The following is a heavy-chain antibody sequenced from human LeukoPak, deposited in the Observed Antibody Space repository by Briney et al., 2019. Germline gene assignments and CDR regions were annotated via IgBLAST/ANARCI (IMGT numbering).Heavy chain of an antibody. V-gene: IGHV3-30*02. CDR1: GFTFSSHG. J-gene: IGHJ4*02. Sequence: GGSLRLSCAASGFTFSSHGMHWVRQAPGKGLEWVAFIRYDGSNKYYADSVKGRFTISRDNSKNTLYLQMNSLRAEDTAVYYCARGAIAGANFDYWGQGALVTVSS. D-gene: IGHD1-26*01. CDR3: ARGAIAGANFDY. CDR2: IRYDGSNK.